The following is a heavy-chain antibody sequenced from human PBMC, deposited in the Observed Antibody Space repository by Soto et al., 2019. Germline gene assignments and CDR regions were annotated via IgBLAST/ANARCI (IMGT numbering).Heavy chain of an antibody. Sequence: SGPTLVNPTQTLTLTCTFSGFSLSTSGVGVGWIRQPPGKALEWLALIYWDDDKRYSPSLKSRLTITKDTSKNQVVLTMTNMDPVDTATYYCAITLSQIRELERHLSPNAFDIWGQGTMVTVSS. CDR2: IYWDDDK. J-gene: IGHJ3*02. CDR1: GFSLSTSGVG. D-gene: IGHD1-1*01. CDR3: AITLSQIRELERHLSPNAFDI. V-gene: IGHV2-5*02.